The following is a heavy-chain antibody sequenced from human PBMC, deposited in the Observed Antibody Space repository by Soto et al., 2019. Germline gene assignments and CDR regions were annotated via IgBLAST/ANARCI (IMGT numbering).Heavy chain of an antibody. CDR2: IYYSGST. Sequence: PSETLSLTCTVSGGSISSGDYYWSWIRQPPGKGLEWIGYIYYSGSTYYNPSLKSRVTISVDTSKNQFSLKLSSVTAADTAVYYCARVGATGWWFDPWGQGTLVTVSS. J-gene: IGHJ5*02. V-gene: IGHV4-30-4*01. CDR1: GGSISSGDYY. CDR3: ARVGATGWWFDP. D-gene: IGHD3-3*01.